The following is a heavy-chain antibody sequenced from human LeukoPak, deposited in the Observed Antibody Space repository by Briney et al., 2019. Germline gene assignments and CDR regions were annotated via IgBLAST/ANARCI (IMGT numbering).Heavy chain of an antibody. CDR1: GGSIDGHY. J-gene: IGHJ4*02. D-gene: IGHD2-2*01. V-gene: IGHV4-59*11. CDR3: ASVREYAPESYFDY. Sequence: SETLSLTCTVSGGSIDGHYWSWIRQPPGKGLEWIVYMYYNGGANYNPSLKGRVTISMDTSKTQFSLELNSVTAADTAVYYCASVREYAPESYFDYWGQGILVTVSS. CDR2: MYYNGGA.